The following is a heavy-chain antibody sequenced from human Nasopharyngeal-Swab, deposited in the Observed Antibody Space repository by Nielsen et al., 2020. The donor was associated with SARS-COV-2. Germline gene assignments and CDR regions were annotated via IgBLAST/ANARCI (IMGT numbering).Heavy chain of an antibody. V-gene: IGHV4-59*01. CDR1: GGSISSYY. J-gene: IGHJ6*02. Sequence: SETLSLTCTVSGGSISSYYWSWIRQPPGKGLEWIGYIYYSGSTNYNPSLKSRVTISVDASKNQFSLKLSFVTAADTAVYYCARGGIAAAGYYYYGMDVWGQGTTVTVSS. D-gene: IGHD6-13*01. CDR3: ARGGIAAAGYYYYGMDV. CDR2: IYYSGST.